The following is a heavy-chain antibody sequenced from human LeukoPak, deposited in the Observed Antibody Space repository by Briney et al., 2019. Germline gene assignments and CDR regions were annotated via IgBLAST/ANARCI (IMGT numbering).Heavy chain of an antibody. CDR2: ISSSSSYI. Sequence: GGSLTLSCAASGFTFSSYSMNWVRQAPGKGLEWVSSISSSSSYIYYADSVKGRFTISRDNTKNSLYLKMNSLAVEDTAVYYCARGPHLAYWGQGTLVTVSS. CDR3: ARGPHLAY. J-gene: IGHJ4*02. CDR1: GFTFSSYS. V-gene: IGHV3-21*01.